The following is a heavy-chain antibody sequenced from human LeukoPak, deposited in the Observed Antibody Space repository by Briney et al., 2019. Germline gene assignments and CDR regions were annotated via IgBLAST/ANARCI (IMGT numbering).Heavy chain of an antibody. CDR2: IRYDGSNK. Sequence: PGGSLRLSCAASGFTFSSYAMSWVRQAPGKGLEWVAFIRYDGSNKYYADSVKGRFTISRDNSKNTLYLQMNSLRAEDTAVYYCAKDTDSSSPFDYWGQGTLVTVSS. CDR3: AKDTDSSSPFDY. CDR1: GFTFSSYA. V-gene: IGHV3-30*02. J-gene: IGHJ4*02. D-gene: IGHD6-13*01.